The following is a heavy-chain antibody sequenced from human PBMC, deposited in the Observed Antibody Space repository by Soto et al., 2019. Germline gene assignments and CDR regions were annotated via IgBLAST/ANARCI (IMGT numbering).Heavy chain of an antibody. CDR1: GYSFTAYG. V-gene: IGHV1-18*01. CDR2: ISCYNGKT. J-gene: IGHJ6*02. D-gene: IGHD3-3*01. Sequence: ASVKVSCKTSGYSFTAYGISWVRQAPGQGLEWMGWISCYNGKTKYAQKVQGRVTMTTDTSTSTAYMEVRSLRSGDTAIYYCARDAPPPELRFLEWHNYDYNGMDVWGQGTTVTVYS. CDR3: ARDAPPPELRFLEWHNYDYNGMDV.